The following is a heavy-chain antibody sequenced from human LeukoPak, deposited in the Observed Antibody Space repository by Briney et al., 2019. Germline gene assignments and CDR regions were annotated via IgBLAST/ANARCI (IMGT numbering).Heavy chain of an antibody. CDR2: IYSGGST. D-gene: IGHD2/OR15-2a*01. J-gene: IGHJ4*02. CDR3: ARDEPSPDSTDLDY. Sequence: GSLRLSCAASGFTVSSNYITWVRQAPGKGLEWVSVIYSGGSTYYADSVKGRFTISRDNSKNTLYLQMNSLRAEDTAVYYCARDEPSPDSTDLDYWGQGTLVTVSS. V-gene: IGHV3-66*01. CDR1: GFTVSSNY.